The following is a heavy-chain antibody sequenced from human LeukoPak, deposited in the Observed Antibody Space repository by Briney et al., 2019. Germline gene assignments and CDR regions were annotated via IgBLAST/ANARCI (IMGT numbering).Heavy chain of an antibody. V-gene: IGHV3-74*03. Sequence: PGGSLRLSCAASGFTFSGFWMHWVRQAPGKGLVWVSRIDGDGGSTTYADSVKGRFTISRDNARNTLHLQMISLRAEDTAVYYCARTMTGGFFDFWVQGTLVTVSS. CDR3: ARTMTGGFFDF. CDR1: GFTFSGFW. J-gene: IGHJ4*02. CDR2: IDGDGGST. D-gene: IGHD3-16*01.